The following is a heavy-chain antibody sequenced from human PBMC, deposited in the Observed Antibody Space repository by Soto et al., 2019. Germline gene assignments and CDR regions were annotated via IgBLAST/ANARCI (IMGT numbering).Heavy chain of an antibody. CDR2: ISGNGASA. D-gene: IGHD3-10*01. CDR1: GFTFSSYA. J-gene: IGHJ5*02. V-gene: IGHV3-23*01. CDR3: AKDIVTYYVSPGSYYDR. Sequence: PGGSLRLSCAASGFTFSSYAMAWVRQAPGKGLEWVAGISGNGASAHYADSVQGRFTISRDNSKNTLYLQMNSLKAGDTALYYCAKDIVTYYVSPGSYYDRWGQGTLVTVSS.